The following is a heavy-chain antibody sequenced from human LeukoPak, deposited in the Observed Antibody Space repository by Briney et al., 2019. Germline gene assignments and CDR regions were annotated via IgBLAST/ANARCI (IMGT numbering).Heavy chain of an antibody. D-gene: IGHD3-10*01. CDR2: IYYSGST. J-gene: IGHJ4*02. Sequence: SETLSLTCTVSGGLISSGSYYWSWIRQPPGKGLEWIGYIYYSGSTNYNPSLKSRVTISVDTSKNQFSLKLSSVTAADTAVYYCARERHYYGSGSSPFDYWGQGTLVTVSS. CDR3: ARERHYYGSGSSPFDY. V-gene: IGHV4-61*01. CDR1: GGLISSGSYY.